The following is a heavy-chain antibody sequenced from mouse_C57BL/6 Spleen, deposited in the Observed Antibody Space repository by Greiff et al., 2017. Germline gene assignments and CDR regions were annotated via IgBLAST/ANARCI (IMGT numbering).Heavy chain of an antibody. CDR2: IYPGSGNT. J-gene: IGHJ2*01. V-gene: IGHV1-66*01. D-gene: IGHD2-2*01. CDR1: GYSFTSYY. CDR3: AIMVTYYFDY. Sequence: QVHVKQSGPELVKPGASVKISCKASGYSFTSYYIHWVKQRPGQGLEWIGWIYPGSGNTKYNEKFKGKATLTADTSSSTAYMQLSSLTSEDSAVYYCAIMVTYYFDYWGQGTTLTVSS.